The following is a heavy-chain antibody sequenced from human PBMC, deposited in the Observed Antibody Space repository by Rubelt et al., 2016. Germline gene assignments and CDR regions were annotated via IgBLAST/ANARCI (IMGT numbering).Heavy chain of an antibody. Sequence: QLQLQESGPGLVKPSETLSLTCTVSGGSISSSSYYWGWIRQPPGKGLEWIGSIYYSGSTYYNPSLKSRVTISVDTSKNQFSLKLSSVTAADTAVYYCAKYSSSSAYYGMDVWGQGTTVTVSS. D-gene: IGHD6-6*01. J-gene: IGHJ6*02. CDR3: AKYSSSSAYYGMDV. V-gene: IGHV4-39*01. CDR2: IYYSGST. CDR1: GGSISSSSYY.